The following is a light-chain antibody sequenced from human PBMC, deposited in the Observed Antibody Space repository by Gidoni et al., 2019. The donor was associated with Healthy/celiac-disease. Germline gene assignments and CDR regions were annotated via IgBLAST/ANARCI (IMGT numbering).Light chain of an antibody. V-gene: IGLV3-21*04. CDR3: QVWDSSSDHPV. CDR2: YDS. J-gene: IGLJ3*02. Sequence: SYVLTQPPSVSVAPGKTARITWGGNNIGSNSVHWYQQKPGQAPVLVIYYDSDRPSGIPERFSGSNSGNTATLTISRVEAGDEADYYCQVWDSSSDHPVFGGGTKLTVL. CDR1: NIGSNS.